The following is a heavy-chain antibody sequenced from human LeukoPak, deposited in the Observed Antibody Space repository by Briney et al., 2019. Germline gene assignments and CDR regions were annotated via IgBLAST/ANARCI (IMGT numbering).Heavy chain of an antibody. V-gene: IGHV4-39*01. Sequence: SETLSLTCTVSGGSISTSNYYWGWIRQPPGKGLEWIGSIYYSGSTYYNPSLKSRVTISVDTSKNQFSLKLSSVTAADTAVYYCARLEYSSCVTSWGQGTLVTVSS. D-gene: IGHD6-6*01. CDR3: ARLEYSSCVTS. CDR1: GGSISTSNYY. CDR2: IYYSGST. J-gene: IGHJ4*02.